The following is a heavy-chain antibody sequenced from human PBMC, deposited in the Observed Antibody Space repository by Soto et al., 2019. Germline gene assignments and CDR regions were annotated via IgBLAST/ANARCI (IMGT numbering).Heavy chain of an antibody. CDR3: ARGSYYSGWV. J-gene: IGHJ4*02. V-gene: IGHV6-1*01. CDR2: TYYRSKWYS. Sequence: PSQTLSLPCAISGDSVSSTSSACSVIRQSPSRGLEWLGRTYYRSKWYSDYAVSVKSRITINPDTSKNQFSLQLNSVTPEDTAVYYCARGSYYSGWVWGQGTLVTV. D-gene: IGHD6-19*01. CDR1: GDSVSSTSSA.